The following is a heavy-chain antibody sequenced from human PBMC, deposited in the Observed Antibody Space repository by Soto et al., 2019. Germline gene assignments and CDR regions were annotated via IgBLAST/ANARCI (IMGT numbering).Heavy chain of an antibody. Sequence: SETLSFTCTVSGGSISSGGYYWSWIRRPPGKGLEWIAYIYDTGISGYTPSTSYNPSLKSRVTMSVDTPKSQSSLKLTSVTAADTAVYYCARGEDAFFYYGLDVWGQWITVTVSS. J-gene: IGHJ6*02. CDR3: ARGEDAFFYYGLDV. CDR2: IYDTGISGYTPST. V-gene: IGHV4-61*08. CDR1: GGSISSGGYY.